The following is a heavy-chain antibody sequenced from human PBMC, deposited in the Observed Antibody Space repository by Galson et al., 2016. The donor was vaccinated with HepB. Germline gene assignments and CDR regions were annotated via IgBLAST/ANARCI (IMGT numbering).Heavy chain of an antibody. J-gene: IGHJ6*03. Sequence: SLRLSCAASGFTFSNFGMNWVRQAPGKGLEWVSSISSGSIYIYFADSVKGRFTISRDNAKNSLYLQMNSLRAEDTAVYYCARGRDENYGSGGPYFYYYYMDVWGKGTTVTVSS. CDR1: GFTFSNFG. CDR3: ARGRDENYGSGGPYFYYYYMDV. D-gene: IGHD3-10*01. CDR2: ISSGSIYI. V-gene: IGHV3-21*01.